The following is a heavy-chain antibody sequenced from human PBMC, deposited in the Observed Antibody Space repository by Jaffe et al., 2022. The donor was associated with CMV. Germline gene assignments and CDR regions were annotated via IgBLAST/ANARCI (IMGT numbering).Heavy chain of an antibody. V-gene: IGHV4-39*01. CDR2: IYYSGST. CDR1: GGSISSSSYY. D-gene: IGHD3-9*01. CDR3: ARQSRAPYYDILTGTLDY. Sequence: QLQLQESGPGLVKPSETLSLTCTVSGGSISSSSYYWGWIRQPPGKGLEWIGSIYYSGSTYYNPSLKSRVTISVDTSKNQFSLKLSSVTAADTAVYYCARQSRAPYYDILTGTLDYWGQGTLVTVSS. J-gene: IGHJ4*02.